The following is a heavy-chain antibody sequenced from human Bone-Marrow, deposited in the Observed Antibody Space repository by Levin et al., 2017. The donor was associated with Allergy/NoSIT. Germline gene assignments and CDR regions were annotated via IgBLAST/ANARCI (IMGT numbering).Heavy chain of an antibody. CDR3: MDTNFAVSWDW. J-gene: IGHJ4*02. CDR1: GFTFSNAW. CDR2: IRGENGGGTV. V-gene: IGHV3-15*01. D-gene: IGHD5-18*01. Sequence: RGESLKISCVASGFTFSNAWMNWVRQAPGKGLEWIGLIRGENGGGTVGYATFVEDRFTISRDDTKNTLYLQMNSLKVEDTAIYYCMDTNFAVSWDWWGQGTLVTVSS.